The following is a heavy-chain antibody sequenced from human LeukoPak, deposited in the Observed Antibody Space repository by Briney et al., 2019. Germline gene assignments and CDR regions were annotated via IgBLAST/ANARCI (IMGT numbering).Heavy chain of an antibody. CDR3: ARLRPPDAFDI. CDR1: GGSISSSSYY. V-gene: IGHV4-39*01. Sequence: PSETLSLTCTVSGGSISSSSYYWGWIRQPPGKGLEWIGSIYYSGSTYYNPSLKSRVTISVDTSKNQFSLRLSSVTAADTAMYYCARLRPPDAFDIWGQGTMVTVSS. J-gene: IGHJ3*02. CDR2: IYYSGST. D-gene: IGHD3-10*01.